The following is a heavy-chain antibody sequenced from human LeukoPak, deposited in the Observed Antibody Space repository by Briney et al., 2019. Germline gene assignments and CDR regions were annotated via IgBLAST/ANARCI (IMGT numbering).Heavy chain of an antibody. Sequence: GALRLSCAASGFTFSDHYMDWVRQAPGKGLEWVGRIRKKVNKYTTEYAASVKGRFTISRDDLRNSLFLQMNSLKIVDTAVYYCTRAHLGDFDYWGRGTLVTVSS. V-gene: IGHV3-72*01. D-gene: IGHD4-17*01. CDR3: TRAHLGDFDY. CDR1: GFTFSDHY. J-gene: IGHJ4*02. CDR2: IRKKVNKYTT.